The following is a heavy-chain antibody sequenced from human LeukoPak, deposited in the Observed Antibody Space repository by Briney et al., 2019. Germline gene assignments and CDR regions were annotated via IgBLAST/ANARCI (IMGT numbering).Heavy chain of an antibody. Sequence: GGSLRLSCAASGFTFSGYWMSWVRQAPGKGLEWVANIEQDGSEKYYVDSVKGRFTISRDNAKNSLYLQMNSLRAEDTAVYYCARDIGTMVQDAFDIWGQGTMVTVSS. V-gene: IGHV3-7*01. CDR2: IEQDGSEK. J-gene: IGHJ3*02. CDR1: GFTFSGYW. CDR3: ARDIGTMVQDAFDI. D-gene: IGHD3-10*01.